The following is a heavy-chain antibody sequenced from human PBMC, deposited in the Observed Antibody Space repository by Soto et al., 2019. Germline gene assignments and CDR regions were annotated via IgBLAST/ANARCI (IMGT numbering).Heavy chain of an antibody. D-gene: IGHD3-10*01. Sequence: SETLSLTCTVSGDSISRYYWSWIRLSPGKGLEWIGYIYYSGETNYNPSVKSRVTISVDRTKNQFSLKMSSVTAADTAVYYCARDQGGEFLKGSGMDVWGQGTTVT. CDR3: ARDQGGEFLKGSGMDV. CDR2: IYYSGET. J-gene: IGHJ6*02. V-gene: IGHV4-59*01. CDR1: GDSISRYY.